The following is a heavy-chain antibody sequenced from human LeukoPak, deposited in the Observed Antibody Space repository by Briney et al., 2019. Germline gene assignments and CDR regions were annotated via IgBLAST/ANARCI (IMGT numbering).Heavy chain of an antibody. J-gene: IGHJ3*02. CDR2: ISGSGGNT. V-gene: IGHV3-23*01. Sequence: GGSLRLSCAASGSTFSSYAMRWVRQAPGKGMEWVSAISGSGGNTYYADSVKGRFTISRDNSKNTLYLQMISLRAEDTAVYYCAKAITMIVVVPDAFDIWGQGTMVIVSS. CDR1: GSTFSSYA. D-gene: IGHD3-22*01. CDR3: AKAITMIVVVPDAFDI.